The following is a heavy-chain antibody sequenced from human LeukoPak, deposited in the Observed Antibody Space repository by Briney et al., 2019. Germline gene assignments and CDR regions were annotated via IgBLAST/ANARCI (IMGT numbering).Heavy chain of an antibody. J-gene: IGHJ3*02. Sequence: PGGSLRLSCAASGFTFSSYAMSWVRQAPGKGLEWVSAISGSGGSTYYADSVKGRFTISRDNSKNTLYLQMNSLRAEDTAVYYCARDRAVYHDAFDIWGQGTMVTVSS. CDR3: ARDRAVYHDAFDI. CDR1: GFTFSSYA. CDR2: ISGSGGST. V-gene: IGHV3-23*01. D-gene: IGHD2-2*01.